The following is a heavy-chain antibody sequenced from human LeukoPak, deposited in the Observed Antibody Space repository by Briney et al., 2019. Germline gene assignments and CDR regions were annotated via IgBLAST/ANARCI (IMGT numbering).Heavy chain of an antibody. CDR3: ARVGFGWLVPYYFDY. CDR2: INHSGST. D-gene: IGHD6-19*01. J-gene: IGHJ4*02. Sequence: PSETLSLTCAVYGVSFSGYYWSWIRQPPGKGLEWIGEINHSGSTNYNPSLKSRVTISVDKSKNQFSLKLSSVTAADTAVYYCARVGFGWLVPYYFDYWGQGTLVTVSS. V-gene: IGHV4-34*01. CDR1: GVSFSGYY.